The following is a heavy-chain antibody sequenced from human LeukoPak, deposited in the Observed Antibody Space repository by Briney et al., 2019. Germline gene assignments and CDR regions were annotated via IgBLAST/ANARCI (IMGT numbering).Heavy chain of an antibody. V-gene: IGHV4-34*01. CDR1: GGSFSGYY. Sequence: SETLSLTCAVYGGSFSGYYWSWIRQPPGKGLEWIGEINHSGSTNYNPSLKSRVTISVDTSKNQFSLKLSSVTAADTAVYYCARSPPRFGVVLEYYFDYWGQGTLVTVSS. CDR3: ARSPPRFGVVLEYYFDY. D-gene: IGHD3-3*01. J-gene: IGHJ4*02. CDR2: INHSGST.